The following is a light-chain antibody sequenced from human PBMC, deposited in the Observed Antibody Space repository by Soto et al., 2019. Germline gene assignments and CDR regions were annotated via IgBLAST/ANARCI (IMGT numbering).Light chain of an antibody. Sequence: EIVMTQSPGTLSLSPGERATLSCRASQSVSNNYLAWYQQKPGQAPRLLIYGASNRATGIPDRSSGSGSGTDFTLTISSLQPEDFAVYSCQQDYNLPPGRTFGQGTKVDIK. CDR3: QQDYNLPPGRT. CDR1: QSVSNNY. CDR2: GAS. V-gene: IGKV3D-7*01. J-gene: IGKJ1*01.